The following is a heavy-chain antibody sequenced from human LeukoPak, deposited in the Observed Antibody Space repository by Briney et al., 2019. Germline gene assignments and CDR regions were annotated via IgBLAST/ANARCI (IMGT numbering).Heavy chain of an antibody. J-gene: IGHJ4*02. CDR1: GFTFSSYS. CDR3: ARDFVVVTAAIDY. V-gene: IGHV3-21*01. D-gene: IGHD2-21*02. Sequence: GGSLRLSCAASGFTFSSYSMNWVRQAPGKGLEWVSSISSSSSYIYYADSVKGRFTISRDNAKNSLYLQMNSLRAEDTAVYYRARDFVVVTAAIDYWGQGTLVTVSS. CDR2: ISSSSSYI.